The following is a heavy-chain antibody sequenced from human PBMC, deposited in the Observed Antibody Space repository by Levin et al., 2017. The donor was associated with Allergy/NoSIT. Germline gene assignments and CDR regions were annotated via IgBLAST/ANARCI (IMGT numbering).Heavy chain of an antibody. CDR2: IFHSGST. Sequence: SQTLSLTCTVSGDSINSYYWSWIRQPPGKGLEWLGYIFHSGSTNYNPSLESRLTISIATSRTQFSLTLTSVTAADTAIYYCARVIYYSDSGGYQEAFDVWGQGTMVTVSS. J-gene: IGHJ3*01. V-gene: IGHV4-59*01. D-gene: IGHD3-22*01. CDR3: ARVIYYSDSGGYQEAFDV. CDR1: GDSINSYY.